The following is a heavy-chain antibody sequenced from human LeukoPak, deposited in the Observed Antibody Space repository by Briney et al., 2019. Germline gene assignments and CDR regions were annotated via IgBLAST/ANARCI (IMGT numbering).Heavy chain of an antibody. CDR2: IDPSGSET. V-gene: IGHV5-51*01. CDR3: ARQTAMGRSGDY. D-gene: IGHD5-18*01. Sequence: GESLQISCTASGYSFTNYWIGWVRQMPGKGLEWMGIIDPSGSETRYTPSFQGQVTISADKSLSTAYLQWNSLKASDTAMYYCARQTAMGRSGDYWGQGTLVIVSS. CDR1: GYSFTNYW. J-gene: IGHJ4*02.